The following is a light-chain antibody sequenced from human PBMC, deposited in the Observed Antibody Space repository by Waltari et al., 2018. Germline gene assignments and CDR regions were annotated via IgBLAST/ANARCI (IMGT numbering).Light chain of an antibody. CDR3: QQSYAIPLT. CDR1: QNINNY. CDR2: ATS. Sequence: DIQMTQSPSSLSAYVGDRVTITCRASQNINNYLNWYHQTPGKPPKLLIYATSNLQSGVPSRFSGSGSGTDFTLTISSLQPEDFATYYCQQSYAIPLTFGGGTKVEI. J-gene: IGKJ4*01. V-gene: IGKV1-39*01.